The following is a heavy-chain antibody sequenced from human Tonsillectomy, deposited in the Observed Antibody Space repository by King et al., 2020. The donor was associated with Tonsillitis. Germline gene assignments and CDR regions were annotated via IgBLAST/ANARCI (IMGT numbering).Heavy chain of an antibody. CDR2: ISSSGSTI. V-gene: IGHV3-48*03. D-gene: IGHD3-22*01. Sequence: VQLGESGGGLVQPGGSLRLSCAASGFTFSSYEMNLVRQAPGKGLEWVAYISSSGSTISYAASVKGRFTNSRDNAKNSLYLQMDSLRAEDTAVYYCAADGGSDYYDSSAYYVDMGYWGQGTLVTVSS. J-gene: IGHJ4*02. CDR1: GFTFSSYE. CDR3: AADGGSDYYDSSAYYVDMGY.